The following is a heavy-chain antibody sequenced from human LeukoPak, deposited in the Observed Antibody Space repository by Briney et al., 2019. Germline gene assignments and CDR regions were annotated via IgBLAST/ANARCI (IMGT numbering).Heavy chain of an antibody. CDR1: GYTFTGYY. V-gene: IGHV1-2*02. CDR2: INPNSGGT. Sequence: ASVKVSCKASGYTFTGYYMHWVRQAPGQGLDWMGWINPNSGGTNYAQKFQGRVTMTRDTSISTAYMELSRLRSDDTAVYYCARVQGYCSSTSCYPDTNFDYWGQGTLVTVSS. D-gene: IGHD2-2*01. J-gene: IGHJ4*02. CDR3: ARVQGYCSSTSCYPDTNFDY.